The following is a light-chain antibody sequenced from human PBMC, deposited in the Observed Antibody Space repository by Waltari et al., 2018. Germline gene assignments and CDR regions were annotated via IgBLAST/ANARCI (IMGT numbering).Light chain of an antibody. V-gene: IGLV3-21*01. Sequence: SYVLTQPPSVSVAPGESARLTCGGNNIGTKSVHWYQQKPGQAPVLVIYSDSDRPSGIPERFSGANSGNTATLTISRVEAGDEADYYCQVWEISRDHYVFGSGTEVTVL. CDR1: NIGTKS. J-gene: IGLJ1*01. CDR2: SDS. CDR3: QVWEISRDHYV.